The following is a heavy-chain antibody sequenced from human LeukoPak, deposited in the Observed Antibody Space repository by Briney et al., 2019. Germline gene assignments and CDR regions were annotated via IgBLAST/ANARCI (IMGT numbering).Heavy chain of an antibody. CDR3: AKAGCSRTRCYQNC. CDR2: ISSDSENI. J-gene: IGHJ4*02. D-gene: IGHD2-2*01. CDR1: GFTFDDYA. Sequence: GGSLRLSCVVSGFTFDDYAMHWVRQAPGKGLEWVSGISSDSENIDYADSVKGRFTISRDNSKNSLYLQMDSLRPEDTAFYYCAKAGCSRTRCYQNCWGQGTLVTVSS. V-gene: IGHV3-9*01.